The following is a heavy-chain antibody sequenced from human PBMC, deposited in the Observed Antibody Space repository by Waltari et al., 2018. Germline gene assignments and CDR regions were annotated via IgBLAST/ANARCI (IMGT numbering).Heavy chain of an antibody. D-gene: IGHD6-13*01. V-gene: IGHV4-39*07. J-gene: IGHJ5*02. Sequence: QLQLQESGPGLVKPSETLSLTCTVSGGSISISSYSWGWIRQPPGKGLEWIGSIYYSGSTYYNPSLKSRVTISVDTSKNQFSLKLSSVTAADTAVYYCARAAGIAAAGINWFDPWGQGTLVTVSS. CDR1: GGSISISSYS. CDR3: ARAAGIAAAGINWFDP. CDR2: IYYSGST.